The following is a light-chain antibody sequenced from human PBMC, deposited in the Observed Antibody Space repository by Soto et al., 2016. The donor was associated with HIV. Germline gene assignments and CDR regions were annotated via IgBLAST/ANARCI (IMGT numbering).Light chain of an antibody. Sequence: SYELTQPPSVSVSPGQTATITCFGDVLSKQYVYWYQQKPGQAPVLVIYKDIERPSGIPERFSGSSSGTTVTLTISGVQAEDEADYYCQSADGSGAYPYAVFGGGTRADRPR. V-gene: IGLV3-25*03. J-gene: IGLJ7*01. CDR2: KDI. CDR1: VLSKQY. CDR3: QSADGSGAYPYAV.